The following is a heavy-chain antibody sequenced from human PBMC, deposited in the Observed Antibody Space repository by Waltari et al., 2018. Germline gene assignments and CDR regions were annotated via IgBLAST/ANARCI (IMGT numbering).Heavy chain of an antibody. J-gene: IGHJ4*02. CDR2: VHHSGKT. Sequence: QVQLQESGQGLAKPSGTLSLTFAVSGDSISGNYWWSWVRQSPEKGWEWIGQVHHSGKTHYNPSLQSRVTISVDKPKNQFSLNLNSVTAADTAVYYCAGDRAIGLFFDYWGRGTLVTVSS. V-gene: IGHV4-4*02. CDR3: AGDRAIGLFFDY. D-gene: IGHD2-2*01. CDR1: GDSISGNYW.